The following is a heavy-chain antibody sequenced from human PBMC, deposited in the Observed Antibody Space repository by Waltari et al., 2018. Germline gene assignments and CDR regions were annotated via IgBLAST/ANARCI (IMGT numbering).Heavy chain of an antibody. V-gene: IGHV3-21*05. Sequence: RLSCVASGYTFSDHTIIWVRQAPGKGLEWISYIRGNSVYIYYADSVKGRFIVSRDNAQNTAFLQMNTLRAEDTAVYYCAREFGTIARFDYWGQGTLVAVSS. J-gene: IGHJ4*02. D-gene: IGHD3-16*01. CDR2: IRGNSVYI. CDR1: GYTFSDHT. CDR3: AREFGTIARFDY.